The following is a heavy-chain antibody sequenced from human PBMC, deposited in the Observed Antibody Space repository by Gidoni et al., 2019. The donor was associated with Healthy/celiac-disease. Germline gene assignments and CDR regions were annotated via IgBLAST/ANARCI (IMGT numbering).Heavy chain of an antibody. CDR3: ARATYYYDSSGYWNFDY. Sequence: QVTLRESGPALVKPTQTLTLTCTFSGFSLSTSGMCVSWIRQPPGKALEWLARIDWDDDKYYSTSLKTRLTISKDTSKNQVVLTMTNMDPVDTATYYCARATYYYDSSGYWNFDYWGQGTLVTVSS. CDR1: GFSLSTSGMC. J-gene: IGHJ4*02. V-gene: IGHV2-70*15. CDR2: IDWDDDK. D-gene: IGHD3-22*01.